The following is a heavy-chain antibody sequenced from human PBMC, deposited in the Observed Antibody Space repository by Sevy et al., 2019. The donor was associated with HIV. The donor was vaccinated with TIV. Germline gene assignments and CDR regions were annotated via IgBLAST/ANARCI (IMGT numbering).Heavy chain of an antibody. J-gene: IGHJ4*02. D-gene: IGHD2-21*02. CDR1: GFVFEDYA. Sequence: GGSLRLSCAASGFVFEDYAMNWVRQAPGKGLECVSGINWNGGSTGYADSVKGGFTISRDNGKNSMDLEMNNLRAEERDVYCCARGRSCGGACYYFDTWGQGALVTVSS. V-gene: IGHV3-20*04. CDR2: INWNGGST. CDR3: ARGRSCGGACYYFDT.